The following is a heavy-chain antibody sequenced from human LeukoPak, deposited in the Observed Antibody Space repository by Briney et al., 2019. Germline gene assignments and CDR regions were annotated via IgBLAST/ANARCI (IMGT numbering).Heavy chain of an antibody. CDR1: GFTFDDYA. CDR2: MSWNSDSF. J-gene: IGHJ3*02. Sequence: GGSLRLSCAASGFTFDDYAMRWVRHAPGKGLGWVSGMSWNSDSFAYGDPVRGRFTISRDNAKNSLYLQMNSLRAEDTAFYYCAKGRYGGNYLDAFDIWGQGTTVTVSS. D-gene: IGHD4-23*01. V-gene: IGHV3-9*01. CDR3: AKGRYGGNYLDAFDI.